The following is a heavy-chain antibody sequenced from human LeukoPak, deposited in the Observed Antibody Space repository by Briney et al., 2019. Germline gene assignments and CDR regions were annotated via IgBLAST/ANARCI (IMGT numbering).Heavy chain of an antibody. V-gene: IGHV6-1*01. J-gene: IGHJ5*02. Sequence: SQTLSLTCAISGDIVSSNSVTWNWIRQSPSRGLEWLGRTYYRSTWYNDYAVSVRGRITVNPDTSKNQFSLHVNSVTPEDTAVYYCARRLTQYDCFDPWGQGILVTVSS. CDR3: ARRLTQYDCFDP. D-gene: IGHD2-2*01. CDR1: GDIVSSNSVT. CDR2: TYYRSTWYN.